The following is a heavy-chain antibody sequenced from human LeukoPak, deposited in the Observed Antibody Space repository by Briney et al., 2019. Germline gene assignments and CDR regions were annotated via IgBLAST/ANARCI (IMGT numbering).Heavy chain of an antibody. D-gene: IGHD3-3*01. J-gene: IGHJ6*02. V-gene: IGHV3-30*04. CDR3: ARDSRFLEWLLPSYYYYYGMDV. CDR1: GFTLSSYA. CDR2: ISYDGSNK. Sequence: PGGSLRLSCAASGFTLSSYAMHWVRQAPGKGLEWVAVISYDGSNKYYADSVKGRFTISRDNSKNTLYLQMNSLRAEDTAVYYCARDSRFLEWLLPSYYYYYGMDVWGQGTTVTVSS.